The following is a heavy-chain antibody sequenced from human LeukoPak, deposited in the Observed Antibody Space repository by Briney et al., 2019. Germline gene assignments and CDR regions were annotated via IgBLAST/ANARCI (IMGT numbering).Heavy chain of an antibody. CDR3: ARRIAAAAAPYYFDY. D-gene: IGHD6-13*01. J-gene: IGHJ4*02. V-gene: IGHV3-23*01. CDR1: GFTFINYA. Sequence: PGGSLRLSCAASGFTFINYAMSWVRQAPGKGLEWVSAISGSGGSTYYADSVKGRFTTSRDNAKNTLYLQMNSLRAEDTAVYYCARRIAAAAAPYYFDYWGQGTLVTVSS. CDR2: ISGSGGST.